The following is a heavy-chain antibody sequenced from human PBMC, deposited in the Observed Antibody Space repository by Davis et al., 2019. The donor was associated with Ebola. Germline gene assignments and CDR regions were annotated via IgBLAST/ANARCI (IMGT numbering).Heavy chain of an antibody. CDR1: AGTFSSYA. J-gene: IGHJ6*02. CDR3: ASSVVVYANYYYYGMDV. Sequence: SVKVSCKASAGTFSSYAFSWVRQAPGQGLEWMGRIIPILGIANYAQKFQGRVTITADKSTSTAYMELSSLRSEDTAVYYCASSVVVYANYYYYGMDVWGQGTTVTVSS. V-gene: IGHV1-69*04. CDR2: IIPILGIA. D-gene: IGHD2-8*02.